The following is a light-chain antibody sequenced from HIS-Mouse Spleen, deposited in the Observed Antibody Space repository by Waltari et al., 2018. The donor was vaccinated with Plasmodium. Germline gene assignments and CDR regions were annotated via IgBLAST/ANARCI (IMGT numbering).Light chain of an antibody. V-gene: IGLV3-10*01. CDR1: AFPKKS. CDR3: YSTDSSGNHRV. J-gene: IGLJ3*02. Sequence: SYELTQPPSASVSPGQTARITCPGHAFPKKSAYWYQQKSGQAPVLFIYEDSKRPSGIPERVSGSSSGTMATLTISGAQVEDEADYYCYSTDSSGNHRVFGGGTKLTVL. CDR2: EDS.